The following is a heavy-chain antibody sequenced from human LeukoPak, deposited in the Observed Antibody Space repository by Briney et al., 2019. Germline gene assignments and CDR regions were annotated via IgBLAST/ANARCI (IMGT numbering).Heavy chain of an antibody. Sequence: GGSLRLSCAASGFTFSSYAMHWVRQAPGKGLEWVAVISYDGSNKYYADSVKGRFTISRDNSKNTLYLQMNSLRAEDTAVYYCARGGYYYDSSGYFDYWGQGTLVTVSS. CDR3: ARGGYYYDSSGYFDY. J-gene: IGHJ4*02. V-gene: IGHV3-30-3*01. CDR1: GFTFSSYA. CDR2: ISYDGSNK. D-gene: IGHD3-22*01.